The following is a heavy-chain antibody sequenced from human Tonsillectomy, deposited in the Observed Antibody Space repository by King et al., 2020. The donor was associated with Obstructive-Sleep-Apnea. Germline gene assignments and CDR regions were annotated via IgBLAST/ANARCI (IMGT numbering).Heavy chain of an antibody. J-gene: IGHJ4*02. V-gene: IGHV4-39*07. CDR1: SGSISSSSYY. Sequence: LQLQESGPGLMKPSETLSLTCTVSSGSISSSSYYWGWIRQPPGKGLEWIGSNYYSGSTYYNPSLKSRVTISVDTSKNQFSLKLTSVTAADTAVYYCARGKNYYDSSGYMYYVDYWGQGALVTVSS. D-gene: IGHD3-22*01. CDR2: NYYSGST. CDR3: ARGKNYYDSSGYMYYVDY.